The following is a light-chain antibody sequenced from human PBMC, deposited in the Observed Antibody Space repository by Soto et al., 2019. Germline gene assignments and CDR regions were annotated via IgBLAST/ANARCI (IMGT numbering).Light chain of an antibody. J-gene: IGLJ3*02. CDR2: LEGSGSY. Sequence: QPVLTQSSSASASLGSSVKLTCTLSSGHSSYIIAWHQQQPGKAPRYLMKLEGSGSYNKGSGVPDRFSGSSSGADRYLTISNLQSEDEADYFCETWDSNPRVFGGGTTLTVL. CDR1: SGHSSYI. CDR3: ETWDSNPRV. V-gene: IGLV4-60*03.